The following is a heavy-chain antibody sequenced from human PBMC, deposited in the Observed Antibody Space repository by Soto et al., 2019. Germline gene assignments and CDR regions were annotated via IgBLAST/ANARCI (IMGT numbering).Heavy chain of an antibody. CDR3: ARQRSVVVTPWWFDP. Sequence: SETMSLTRTVVGRSISCYYCRGSRPPPGKVREWIGYIYHSGSSNYTPSLKSRVTILLDTSKNQLSLKLSSVTAADTAVYYCARQRSVVVTPWWFDPWGQGTLVTVS. CDR1: GRSISCYY. CDR2: IYHSGSS. J-gene: IGHJ5*02. V-gene: IGHV4-59*08. D-gene: IGHD2-15*01.